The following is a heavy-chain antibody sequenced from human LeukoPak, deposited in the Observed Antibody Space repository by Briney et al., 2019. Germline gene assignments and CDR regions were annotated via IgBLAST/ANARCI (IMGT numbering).Heavy chain of an antibody. CDR1: GGSISRSSYY. CDR2: IYYSGST. Sequence: PSETLSLTCTVSGGSISRSSYYWGWIRQPPGKGLEWIGSIYYSGSTYYNPSLKSRVTISVDTSKNQFSLKLRSVTAADTSVYYCARQSEDYAEYYFDYWGQGTLVTVSS. V-gene: IGHV4-39*01. CDR3: ARQSEDYAEYYFDY. J-gene: IGHJ4*02. D-gene: IGHD4-17*01.